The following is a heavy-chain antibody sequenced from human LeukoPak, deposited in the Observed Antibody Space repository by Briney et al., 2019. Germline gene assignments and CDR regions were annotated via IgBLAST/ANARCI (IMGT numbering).Heavy chain of an antibody. Sequence: PGGSLRLSCAASGFTFNNYAMHGVRESPGRGLEWLAFISYDGYNEDYADSVRGRFSISRDNSKNTLYLQMSSLRPEDTAVYYCAKPKFSVLWFFDYWGQGSLVTVSS. CDR1: GFTFNNYA. CDR3: AKPKFSVLWFFDY. V-gene: IGHV3-30*18. D-gene: IGHD3-9*01. CDR2: ISYDGYNE. J-gene: IGHJ4*02.